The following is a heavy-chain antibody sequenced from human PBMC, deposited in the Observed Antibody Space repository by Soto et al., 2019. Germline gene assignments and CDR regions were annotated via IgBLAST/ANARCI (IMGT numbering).Heavy chain of an antibody. D-gene: IGHD4-17*01. Sequence: QVQLQESGPGLVKPSQTLSLTCTVSGGSISSGGYYWSWIRQHPGKGLEWIGYIYYSGSTYYNPSPKNRVTISIDTSKNQFSLKLSSVTAADTAVYYCAGGPKYGDYSGYGMDVWGQGTTVTVSS. CDR2: IYYSGST. V-gene: IGHV4-31*03. CDR1: GGSISSGGYY. CDR3: AGGPKYGDYSGYGMDV. J-gene: IGHJ6*02.